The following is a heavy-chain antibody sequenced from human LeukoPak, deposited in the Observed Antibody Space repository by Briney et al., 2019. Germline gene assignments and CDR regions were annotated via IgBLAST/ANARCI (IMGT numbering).Heavy chain of an antibody. CDR3: ARGLSYYYGMDV. CDR2: INPNSGGT. Sequence: ASVTVSFKASGYTFTGYYMHWVRQAPGQGLEWMGWINPNSGGTNYAQKFQGRVTMTRDTSISTAYMELSRLRSDDTAVYYCARGLSYYYGMDVWGQGTTVTVSS. V-gene: IGHV1-2*02. CDR1: GYTFTGYY. J-gene: IGHJ6*02.